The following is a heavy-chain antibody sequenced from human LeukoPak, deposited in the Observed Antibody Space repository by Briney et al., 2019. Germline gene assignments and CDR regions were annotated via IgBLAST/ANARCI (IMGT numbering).Heavy chain of an antibody. CDR1: GYTFTGYY. CDR2: INPNSGGT. D-gene: IGHD5-18*01. CDR3: ARVEYSYGSIDY. J-gene: IGHJ4*02. Sequence: ASVKVSCKASGYTFTGYYMHWVRQAPGQGLEWMGWINPNSGGTNYAQKFQGRVTMTRDTSISTAYMELSRLRSDDTAVYYCARVEYSYGSIDYWSQGTLVTVSS. V-gene: IGHV1-2*02.